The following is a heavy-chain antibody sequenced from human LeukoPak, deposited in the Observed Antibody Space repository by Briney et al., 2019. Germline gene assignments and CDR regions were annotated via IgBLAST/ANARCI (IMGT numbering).Heavy chain of an antibody. CDR2: MNPKSGNT. CDR1: GYTFTSYD. V-gene: IGHV1-8*03. Sequence: ASVKVSCKASGYTFTSYDINWVRQATGQGLEWMGWMNPKSGNTGYAQKFQGRVTITRNTSISTAYMELSSLRSEDTAVYYCARYSGSYYYFDYWGQGTLVTVSS. CDR3: ARYSGSYYYFDY. D-gene: IGHD1-26*01. J-gene: IGHJ4*02.